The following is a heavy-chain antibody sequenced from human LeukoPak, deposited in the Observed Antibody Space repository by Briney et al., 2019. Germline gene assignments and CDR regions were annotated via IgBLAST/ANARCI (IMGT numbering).Heavy chain of an antibody. V-gene: IGHV3-23*01. CDR2: IGGRGGSA. Sequence: GGSLRLSCAASGFTFSGYVMSWVRQAPGKGLEWVSAIGGRGGSADYADSVKGRFTISRDNSKNTVYLQMNSLRAEDTAVYYCAKPLISGYYYFDYWGQGTLVTVSS. CDR3: AKPLISGYYYFDY. J-gene: IGHJ4*02. D-gene: IGHD3-22*01. CDR1: GFTFSGYV.